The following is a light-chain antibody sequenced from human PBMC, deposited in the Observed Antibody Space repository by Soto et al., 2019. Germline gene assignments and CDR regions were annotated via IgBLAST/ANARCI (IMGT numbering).Light chain of an antibody. J-gene: IGLJ1*01. CDR1: SSDVGGYNY. CDR2: EVS. V-gene: IGLV2-14*01. CDR3: SSYTSGSLGV. Sequence: QSVLTQPASVSGSPGQSITISCTGTSSDVGGYNYVSWYQQHPGKAPKLMIYEVSNRPSGVSNRFSGSKSGNTASLTISGLQAEDDADYYCSSYTSGSLGVFGTGTKLTVL.